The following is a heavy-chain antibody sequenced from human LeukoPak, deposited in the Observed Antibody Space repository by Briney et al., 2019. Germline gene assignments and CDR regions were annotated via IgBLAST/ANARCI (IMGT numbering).Heavy chain of an antibody. V-gene: IGHV3-30*18. CDR3: AKGGPFDY. CDR2: ISYDGSNK. D-gene: IGHD2-15*01. J-gene: IGHJ4*02. CDR1: GFTFSSYG. Sequence: GGSLRLSRAASGFTFSSYGMHWVRQAPGKGLEWVAVISYDGSNKYYADSVKGRFTISRDNSKNTLYLQMNSLRAEDTAVYYCAKGGPFDYWGQGTLVTVSS.